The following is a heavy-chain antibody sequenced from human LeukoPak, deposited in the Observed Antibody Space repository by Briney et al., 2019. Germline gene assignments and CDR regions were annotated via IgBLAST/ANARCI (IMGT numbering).Heavy chain of an antibody. Sequence: ASVKVSCKASGGTFSSYAISWVRQAPGQGLEWMGRIIPIFGTANYAQKFQGRVTITTDESTSTAYMELSSLRSEDTAVYYCARRRDVLLWFGESYELDYWGQGTLVTVSS. V-gene: IGHV1-69*05. CDR1: GGTFSSYA. D-gene: IGHD3-10*01. CDR2: IIPIFGTA. CDR3: ARRRDVLLWFGESYELDY. J-gene: IGHJ4*02.